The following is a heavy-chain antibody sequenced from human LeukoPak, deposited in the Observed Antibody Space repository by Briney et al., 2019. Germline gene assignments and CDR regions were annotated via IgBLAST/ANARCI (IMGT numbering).Heavy chain of an antibody. CDR2: INPSGGST. CDR1: GCTFTSYY. J-gene: IGHJ4*02. V-gene: IGHV1-46*01. D-gene: IGHD3-3*01. CDR3: ARGAFWSGYLIDY. Sequence: ASVKVSCKATGCTFTSYYMHWVRQAPGQGLEWMGIINPSGGSTSYAQKFQGRVTMTRETSTSTVYMELSRLRSEDTAVYYCARGAFWSGYLIDYWGQGTLVTVSS.